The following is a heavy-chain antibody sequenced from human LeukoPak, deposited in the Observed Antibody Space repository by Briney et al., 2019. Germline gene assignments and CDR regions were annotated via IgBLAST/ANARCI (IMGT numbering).Heavy chain of an antibody. D-gene: IGHD3-9*01. CDR1: GFTFSSYS. CDR3: AREKPILTGSFDY. V-gene: IGHV3-21*01. Sequence: GGSLRLSCAASGFTFSSYSMNWVRQAPGKGLEWVSSISSSSSYEYYADSVKGRFTISRDNSKNTLYLQMNSLRAEDTAVYYCAREKPILTGSFDYWGQGTLVTVSS. CDR2: ISSSSSYE. J-gene: IGHJ4*02.